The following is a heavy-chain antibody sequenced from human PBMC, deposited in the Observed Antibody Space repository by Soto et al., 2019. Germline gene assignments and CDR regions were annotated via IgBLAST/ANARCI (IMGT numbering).Heavy chain of an antibody. J-gene: IGHJ4*02. CDR2: FDPEDGET. V-gene: IGHV1-24*01. CDR1: GYTLTELS. CDR3: ATTLVGLRLGELSFDY. Sequence: ASVKVSCKVSGYTLTELSMHWVRQAPGKGLEWMGGFDPEDGETIYAQKFQGRVTMTEDTSTDTAYMELSSLRSEDTAVYYCATTLVGLRLGELSFDYWGQGTLVTVSS. D-gene: IGHD3-16*02.